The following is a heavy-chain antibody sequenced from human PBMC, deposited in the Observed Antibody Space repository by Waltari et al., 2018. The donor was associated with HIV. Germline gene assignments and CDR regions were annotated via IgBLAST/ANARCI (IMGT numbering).Heavy chain of an antibody. CDR2: MSSAGTYT. CDR1: GFTFSDYH. Sequence: QVQLVESGGALVRPGRSLRLSCNASGFTFSDYHMAWIRRAPGQEPEWVAHMSSAGTYTNYPDSVKGRFNISRDNVKKSLYLQMNRLRADDTAVYYCSRAYRWLQSKKYYYDYWGHGTLVAVAS. D-gene: IGHD5-12*01. V-gene: IGHV3-11*05. J-gene: IGHJ4*01. CDR3: SRAYRWLQSKKYYYDY.